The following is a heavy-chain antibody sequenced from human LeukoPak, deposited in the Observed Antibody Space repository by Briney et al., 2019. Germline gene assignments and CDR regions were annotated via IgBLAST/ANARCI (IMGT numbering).Heavy chain of an antibody. CDR1: GFTFSSYA. D-gene: IGHD1-26*01. CDR3: AKDGYRIVGATCDY. V-gene: IGHV3-23*01. J-gene: IGHJ4*02. CDR2: ISGSGGST. Sequence: GGSLRLPCAASGFTFSSYAMSWVRQAPGKGLEWVSAISGSGGSTYCADSVKGRFTISRDNSKNTLYLQMNSLRAEDTAVYYCAKDGYRIVGATCDYWGQGTLVTVSS.